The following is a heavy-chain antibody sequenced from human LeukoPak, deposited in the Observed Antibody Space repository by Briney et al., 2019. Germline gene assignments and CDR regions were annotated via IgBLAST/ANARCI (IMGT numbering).Heavy chain of an antibody. Sequence: ASVKVSCKASGYTFTGYYMHWVRQAPGQGLEWMGMSNPSSGGTNYAQKFQGRVTMTSATSISTAFMELSRLRYDDTAVYYCPIRAPEYDTSGYILDYWGQGTLVTISS. CDR2: SNPSSGGT. CDR1: GYTFTGYY. V-gene: IGHV1-2*02. CDR3: PIRAPEYDTSGYILDY. D-gene: IGHD3-22*01. J-gene: IGHJ4*02.